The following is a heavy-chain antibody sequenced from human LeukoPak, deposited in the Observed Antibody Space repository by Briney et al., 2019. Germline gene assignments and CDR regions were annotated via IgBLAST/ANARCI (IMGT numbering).Heavy chain of an antibody. Sequence: AGGSLRLSCATSGFTFEDHGLSWVRQAPGKGLEWVSGINWNSGSKRYAASVKGRFTISRDNARNSVYLEMTSLRVEDTAFYHCVRHFNSVATMQIDYWGQGILVSASS. CDR1: GFTFEDHG. V-gene: IGHV3-20*01. CDR2: INWNSGSK. D-gene: IGHD5-12*01. J-gene: IGHJ4*02. CDR3: VRHFNSVATMQIDY.